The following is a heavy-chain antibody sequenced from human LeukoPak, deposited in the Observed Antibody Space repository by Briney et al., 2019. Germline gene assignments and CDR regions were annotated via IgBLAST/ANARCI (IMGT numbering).Heavy chain of an antibody. Sequence: SDTLSLICTVSGASISDFYWSWIRLPPGKGVEWIGYIYYSGSTNYNPSLKSRVTISKDTSKKWVSLKLTSVTAADTAVYYCARGSNWFDPWGQGILVTVSS. V-gene: IGHV4-59*07. D-gene: IGHD6-6*01. CDR1: GASISDFY. CDR3: ARGSNWFDP. J-gene: IGHJ5*02. CDR2: IYYSGST.